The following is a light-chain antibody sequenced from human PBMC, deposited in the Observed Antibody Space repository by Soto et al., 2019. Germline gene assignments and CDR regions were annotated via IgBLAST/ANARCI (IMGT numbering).Light chain of an antibody. Sequence: QSLLTQPASVSGSPGQSITISCTGTSSDVGGYNYVSWYQQHPGKAPKLMIYDVSNRPSGVSNRFSGSKSGNTASLTISGLQAEDEADYYCSSYTSSSTLDYVFGTGTKVT. CDR1: SSDVGGYNY. J-gene: IGLJ1*01. V-gene: IGLV2-14*01. CDR2: DVS. CDR3: SSYTSSSTLDYV.